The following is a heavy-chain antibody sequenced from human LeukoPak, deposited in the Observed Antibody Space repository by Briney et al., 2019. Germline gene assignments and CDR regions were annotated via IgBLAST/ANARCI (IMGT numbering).Heavy chain of an antibody. CDR3: AREDPTTRRFRGWFDP. V-gene: IGHV1-18*01. CDR1: GYTFTSYG. CDR2: ISAYNGNT. D-gene: IGHD3-10*01. J-gene: IGHJ5*02. Sequence: GASVKVSCKASGYTFTSYGISWVRQAPGQGLEWMGWISAYNGNTNYAQKLQGRVTMTTDTSTSTAYMELRSLRSDGTAVYYCAREDPTTRRFRGWFDPWGQGTLVTVSS.